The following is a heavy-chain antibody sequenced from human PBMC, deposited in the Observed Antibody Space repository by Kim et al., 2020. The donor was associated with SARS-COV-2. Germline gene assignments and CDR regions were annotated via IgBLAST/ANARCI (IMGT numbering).Heavy chain of an antibody. J-gene: IGHJ4*02. D-gene: IGHD3-3*01. V-gene: IGHV3-23*01. Sequence: GGSLRLSCAASGFTFSSYAMSWVRQAPGKGLEWVSAISGSGGSTYYADSVKGRFTISRDNSKNTLYLQMNSLRAEDTAVYYCAKDQFDFYDFWSGYSTTFDYWGQGTLVTVSS. CDR3: AKDQFDFYDFWSGYSTTFDY. CDR2: ISGSGGST. CDR1: GFTFSSYA.